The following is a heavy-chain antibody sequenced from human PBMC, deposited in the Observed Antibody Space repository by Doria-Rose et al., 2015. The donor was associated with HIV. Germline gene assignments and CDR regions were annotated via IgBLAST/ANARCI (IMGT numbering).Heavy chain of an antibody. J-gene: IGHJ2*01. CDR2: IKQDGSEK. D-gene: IGHD3-3*01. V-gene: IGHV3-7*01. Sequence: VQLVQSGGGLVHPGGSLRLSCAASGFTFSSYWMSWVRQAPGKGLEWVANIKQDGSEKYYVDSVKGRFTISRDNTKNSLYLQMNSLRAEDTAVYYCARDAGDYNFWSGYYSRYWYFDLWGRGPLVTVSS. CDR1: GFTFSSYW. CDR3: ARDAGDYNFWSGYYSRYWYFDL.